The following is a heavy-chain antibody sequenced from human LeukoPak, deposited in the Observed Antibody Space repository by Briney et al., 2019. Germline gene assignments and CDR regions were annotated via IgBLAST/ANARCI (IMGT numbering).Heavy chain of an antibody. Sequence: ASVKISCKVSGYTFTDYYMHWVRQAPGQGLEWMGIINPSGGSTSYAQKFQGRVTMTRDTSTSTVYMELSSLRSEDTAVYYCARDLYYYDSSGYYRPFDYWGQGTLVTVSS. CDR2: INPSGGST. D-gene: IGHD3-22*01. V-gene: IGHV1-46*01. CDR3: ARDLYYYDSSGYYRPFDY. J-gene: IGHJ4*02. CDR1: GYTFTDYY.